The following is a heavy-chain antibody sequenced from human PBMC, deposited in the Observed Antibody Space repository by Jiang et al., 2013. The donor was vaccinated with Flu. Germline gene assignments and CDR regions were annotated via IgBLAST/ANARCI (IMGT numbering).Heavy chain of an antibody. V-gene: IGHV1-18*01. Sequence: GAEVKKPGASVKVSCKASGYTFTSYGISWVRQAPGQGLEWMGWISAYNGNTNYAQKLQGRVTMTTDTSTSTAYMELRSLRSDDTAVYYCARSALLPWGSYSWSPDYWGQGTLVTVSS. J-gene: IGHJ4*02. D-gene: IGHD3-16*01. CDR3: ARSALLPWGSYSWSPDY. CDR1: GYTFTSYG. CDR2: ISAYNGNT.